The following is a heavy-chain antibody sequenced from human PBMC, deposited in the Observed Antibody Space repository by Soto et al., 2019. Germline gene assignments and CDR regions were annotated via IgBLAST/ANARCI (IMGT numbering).Heavy chain of an antibody. CDR3: ARSSTSANYFDY. J-gene: IGHJ4*02. D-gene: IGHD2-2*01. CDR2: IYYSGST. V-gene: IGHV4-31*03. CDR1: GGSISSGGYY. Sequence: QVQLQELGPGLVKPSQTLSLTCTVSGGSISSGGYYWSWIRQHLGKGLEWIGYIYYSGSTYYNPSLKSRVTISVDTSKNQFSLKLSSVTAADTAVYYCARSSTSANYFDYWGQGTLVTVSS.